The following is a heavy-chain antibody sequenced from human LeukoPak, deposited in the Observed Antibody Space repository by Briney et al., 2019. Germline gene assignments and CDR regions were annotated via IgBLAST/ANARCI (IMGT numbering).Heavy chain of an antibody. CDR1: GFTFDDYA. Sequence: PGGSLRLSCAASGFTFDDYAMHWVRQAPGKGLEGVSLISGDGGSTYYADSVKGRFTISRDNSKNSLYLQMNSLRTEDTALYYCAKDMISRTAMVTAFDYWGQGTLVTVSS. J-gene: IGHJ4*02. V-gene: IGHV3-43*02. CDR3: AKDMISRTAMVTAFDY. CDR2: ISGDGGST. D-gene: IGHD5-18*01.